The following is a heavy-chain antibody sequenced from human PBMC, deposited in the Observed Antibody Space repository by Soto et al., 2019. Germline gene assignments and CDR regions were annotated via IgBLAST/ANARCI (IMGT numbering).Heavy chain of an antibody. J-gene: IGHJ4*02. CDR1: GFTFSSYG. CDR3: AKDRRKRLGELSPPDY. D-gene: IGHD3-16*02. CDR2: ISYDGSNK. V-gene: IGHV3-30*18. Sequence: SLRLSCAASGFTFSSYGMHWGRQAPGKGLEWVAVISYDGSNKYYADSVKGRFTISRDNSKNTLYLQMNSLRAEDTAVYYCAKDRRKRLGELSPPDYWGQGTLVTVSS.